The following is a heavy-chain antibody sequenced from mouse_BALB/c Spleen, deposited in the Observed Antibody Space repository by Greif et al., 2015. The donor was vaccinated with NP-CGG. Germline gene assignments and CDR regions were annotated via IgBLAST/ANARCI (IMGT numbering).Heavy chain of an antibody. CDR1: GYTFTDYY. J-gene: IGHJ4*01. CDR3: SRRTGPEAMYY. D-gene: IGHD4-1*01. CDR2: IYPGSGNT. Sequence: QVQLKPPGPELVKPGASVKISCKVSGYTFTDYYINWVKLKPGQGLEWIGWIYPGSGNTKYNEKFKRKSTLTLYKSSSTGDMQFSSLTAEDTAVYCCSRRTGPEAMYYCGQGTSVTVSS. V-gene: IGHV1-84*02.